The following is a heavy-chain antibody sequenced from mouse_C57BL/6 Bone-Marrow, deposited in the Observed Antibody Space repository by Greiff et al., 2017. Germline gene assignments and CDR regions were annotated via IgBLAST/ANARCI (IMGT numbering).Heavy chain of an antibody. V-gene: IGHV1-69*01. CDR2: IDPSDSYT. CDR3: ATYDYDGGAWFAY. J-gene: IGHJ3*01. CDR1: GYTFTSYW. Sequence: QVQLQQPGAELVMPGASVKLSCKASGYTFTSYWMHWVKQRPGQGLEWIGEIDPSDSYTNYNQKFKGKYTLTVDKSSSTAYMQLSSLTSEDSAVYYCATYDYDGGAWFAYWGQGTLVTVSA. D-gene: IGHD2-4*01.